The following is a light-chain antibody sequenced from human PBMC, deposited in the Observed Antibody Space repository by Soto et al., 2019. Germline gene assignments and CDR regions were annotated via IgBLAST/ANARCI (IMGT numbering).Light chain of an antibody. V-gene: IGKV3-15*01. CDR2: GAS. J-gene: IGKJ5*01. Sequence: EIVMPQSQATLSVSPGARVSLSWRDSQSVNSKLAWYQQKPGQAPRLLIYGASTRATGIPARFSGSGSGTEFTLTIRSLQSEDLAVYFCQQYNNWPPITFGQGTRLDIK. CDR3: QQYNNWPPIT. CDR1: QSVNSK.